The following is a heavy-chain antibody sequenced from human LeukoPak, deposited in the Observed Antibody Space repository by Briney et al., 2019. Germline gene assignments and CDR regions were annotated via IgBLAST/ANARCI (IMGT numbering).Heavy chain of an antibody. CDR3: AKDPRITKNYYYYYYMDV. V-gene: IGHV3-23*01. Sequence: SGGSLRLSCAASGFTFSSYAMTWVRQAPGKGLEWVSTISGSGGTTYYADSVKGRFTISRDNSKNTLYLQMNSLRAEDTALYYCAKDPRITKNYYYYYYMDVWGKGTTVTISS. J-gene: IGHJ6*03. D-gene: IGHD3-3*01. CDR1: GFTFSSYA. CDR2: ISGSGGTT.